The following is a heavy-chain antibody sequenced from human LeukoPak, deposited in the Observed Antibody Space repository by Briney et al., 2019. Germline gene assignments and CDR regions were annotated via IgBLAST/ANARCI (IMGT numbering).Heavy chain of an antibody. J-gene: IGHJ5*02. CDR2: IYYSGST. V-gene: IGHV4-39*07. CDR3: ARVPHYDSSGYPDWFDP. D-gene: IGHD3-22*01. CDR1: GGSISSSSYY. Sequence: SETLSLTCTVSGGSISSSSYYWGWIRQPPGKGLEWIGSIYYSGSTYYNPSLKSRVTISVDTSKNQFSLKLSSVTAADTAVYYCARVPHYDSSGYPDWFDPWGQGTLVTVSS.